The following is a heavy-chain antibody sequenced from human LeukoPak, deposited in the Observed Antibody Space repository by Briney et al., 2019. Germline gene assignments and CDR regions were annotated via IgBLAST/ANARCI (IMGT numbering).Heavy chain of an antibody. D-gene: IGHD4-23*01. Sequence: SETLSLTCAVYGGSFSGYYWSWIRQPPGKGLEWIGEINHSGSTNYNPSLKSQVSISADTSKNQFSLRLSSVTAADTAVYYCARDHSFFGGLDYWGQGTLVTASS. CDR2: INHSGST. V-gene: IGHV4-34*01. CDR1: GGSFSGYY. J-gene: IGHJ4*02. CDR3: ARDHSFFGGLDY.